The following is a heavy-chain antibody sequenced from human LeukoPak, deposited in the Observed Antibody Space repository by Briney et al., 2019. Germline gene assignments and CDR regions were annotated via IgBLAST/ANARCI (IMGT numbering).Heavy chain of an antibody. CDR2: IIPIFGTA. CDR1: GYTFTSYY. D-gene: IGHD6-13*01. CDR3: ARAKSPSIAAAGSRFDY. J-gene: IGHJ4*02. Sequence: SVKVSCKASGYTFTSYYMHWVRQAPGQGLEWMGGIIPIFGTANYAQKFQGRVTINTDESTSTAYMELSSLRSEDTAVYYCARAKSPSIAAAGSRFDYWGQGTLVTVSS. V-gene: IGHV1-69*05.